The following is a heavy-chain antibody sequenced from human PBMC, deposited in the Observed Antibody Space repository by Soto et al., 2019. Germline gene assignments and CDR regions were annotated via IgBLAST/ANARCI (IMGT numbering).Heavy chain of an antibody. CDR3: AGGIAARPLGY. J-gene: IGHJ4*02. D-gene: IGHD6-6*01. Sequence: PSETLSLNCSGSGGSLSSRGFSWTCVWPQPGKGLESLGYIYHSGSTYYNPSLKSRVTISVDRSKNQFSLKLSSVTAADTAVYYCAGGIAARPLGYWGQGTLVTVSS. V-gene: IGHV4-30-2*01. CDR2: IYHSGST. CDR1: GGSLSSRGFS.